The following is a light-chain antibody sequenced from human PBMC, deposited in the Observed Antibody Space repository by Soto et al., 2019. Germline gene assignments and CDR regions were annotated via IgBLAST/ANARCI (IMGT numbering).Light chain of an antibody. CDR3: QQTHSLPLS. CDR2: ATS. CDR1: QGVGGW. J-gene: IGKJ3*01. V-gene: IGKV1-12*01. Sequence: IQMTESPSSVSASVGDRVTMTCRASQGVGGWLAWYQQKPGKVPKLLIYATSSLHSGVPSRFSGSGSGTDLTLSISSLQPEDFATYYCQQTHSLPLSFGLGTKVDIK.